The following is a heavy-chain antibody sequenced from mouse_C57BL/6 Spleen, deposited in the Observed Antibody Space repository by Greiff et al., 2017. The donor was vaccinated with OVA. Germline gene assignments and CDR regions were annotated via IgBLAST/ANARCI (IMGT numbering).Heavy chain of an antibody. J-gene: IGHJ2*01. D-gene: IGHD1-1*01. Sequence: EVQLQQSGPELVKPGASVKISCKASGYTFTDYYMNWVKQSHGKSLEWIGDINPNNGGTSYNQKFKGKATLTVDKSSSTAYMELRSLTSEDSAVYYCARSDGSSYEASFDYWGKGTTLTVSS. V-gene: IGHV1-26*01. CDR2: INPNNGGT. CDR1: GYTFTDYY. CDR3: ARSDGSSYEASFDY.